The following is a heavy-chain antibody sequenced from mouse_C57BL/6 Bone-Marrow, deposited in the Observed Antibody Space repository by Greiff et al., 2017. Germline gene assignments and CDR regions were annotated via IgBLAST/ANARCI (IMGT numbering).Heavy chain of an antibody. Sequence: QVQLQQPGAELVMPGASVKLSCKASGYTFTSYWMHWVKQRPGQGLEWIGEIDPSDSYTNYNQKFKGKSPLTVDKSSSTAYMQLSSLPSEDSAVYYCARFHYYGSSCVPLYWYFDVWGTGTTVTVSS. J-gene: IGHJ1*03. CDR1: GYTFTSYW. CDR3: ARFHYYGSSCVPLYWYFDV. D-gene: IGHD1-1*01. CDR2: IDPSDSYT. V-gene: IGHV1-69*01.